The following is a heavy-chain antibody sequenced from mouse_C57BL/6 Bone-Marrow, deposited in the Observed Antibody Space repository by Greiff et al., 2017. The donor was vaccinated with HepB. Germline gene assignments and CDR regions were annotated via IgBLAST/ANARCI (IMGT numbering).Heavy chain of an antibody. CDR1: GYSITSGYY. CDR2: ISYDGSN. D-gene: IGHD1-1*01. Sequence: EVQLVESGPGLVKPSQSLSLTCSVTGYSITSGYYWNWIRQFPGNKLEWMGYISYDGSNNYNPSLKNRISITRDTSKNQFFLKLNSVTTEDTATYYCAAYYYGSFAWFAYWGQGTLVTVSA. V-gene: IGHV3-6*01. J-gene: IGHJ3*01. CDR3: AAYYYGSFAWFAY.